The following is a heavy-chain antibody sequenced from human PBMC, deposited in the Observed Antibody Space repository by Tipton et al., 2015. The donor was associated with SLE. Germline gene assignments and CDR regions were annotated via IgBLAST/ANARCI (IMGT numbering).Heavy chain of an antibody. CDR3: ARAGILTGYYPYFDY. CDR2: INHSGST. D-gene: IGHD3-9*01. V-gene: IGHV4-39*07. CDR1: GDSMTSDFYF. J-gene: IGHJ4*02. Sequence: TLSLTCTVSGDSMTSDFYFWGWIRQPPGKGLEWIGEINHSGSTNYNPSLKSRVTISVDTSKNQFSLKLSSVTAADTAVYYCARAGILTGYYPYFDYWGQGTLVTVSS.